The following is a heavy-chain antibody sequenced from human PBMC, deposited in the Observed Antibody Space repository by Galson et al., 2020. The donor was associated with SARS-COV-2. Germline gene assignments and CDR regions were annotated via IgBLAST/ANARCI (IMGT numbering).Heavy chain of an antibody. CDR1: GYTFTSNG. CDR3: ARFSYRSGYPSFDY. V-gene: IGHV1-18*01. D-gene: IGHD3-22*01. J-gene: IGHJ4*02. CDR2: NT. Sequence: ASVKVSCKASGYTFTSNGISWMRQAPGQGLEWMGWNTNYAQKFQGRVTMTTDTSTTTAYMELRGLRSDDTAVYYCARFSYRSGYPSFDYWVQGTLVTVSS.